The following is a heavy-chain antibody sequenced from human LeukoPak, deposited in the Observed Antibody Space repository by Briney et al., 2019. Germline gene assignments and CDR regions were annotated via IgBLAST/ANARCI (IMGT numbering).Heavy chain of an antibody. CDR2: IYYSGST. D-gene: IGHD2-2*01. V-gene: IGHV4-59*01. Sequence: SETLSLTCTVSGGSISSYYWSRIRQPPGKGQEWIGYIYYSGSTNYNPSLKSRVTISVDTSKNQFSLKLSSVTAADTAVYYCARCSSTSPYYFDYWGQGTLVTVSS. J-gene: IGHJ4*02. CDR3: ARCSSTSPYYFDY. CDR1: GGSISSYY.